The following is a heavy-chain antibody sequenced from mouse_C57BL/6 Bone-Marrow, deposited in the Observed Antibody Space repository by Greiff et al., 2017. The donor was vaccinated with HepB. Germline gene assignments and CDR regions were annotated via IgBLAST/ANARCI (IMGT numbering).Heavy chain of an antibody. J-gene: IGHJ1*03. CDR1: GFNITDDY. V-gene: IGHV14-4*01. CDR2: IDPENGDT. Sequence: EVQLQQSGAELVRPGASVKLSCTASGFNITDDYMHWVKQRPEQGLEWIGWIDPENGDTEYASKFQGKATITADTSSNTAYLQLSSLTSEDTAVYYCTSFSSTVDGWYFDVWGTGTTVTVSA. D-gene: IGHD1-1*01. CDR3: TSFSSTVDGWYFDV.